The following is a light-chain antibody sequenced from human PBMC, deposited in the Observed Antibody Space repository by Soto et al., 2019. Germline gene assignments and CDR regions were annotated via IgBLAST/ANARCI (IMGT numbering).Light chain of an antibody. V-gene: IGLV1-40*01. Sequence: QSVLTRPRSVSRAPWQRVTISSTGSSSNIGAGYDVHWHQQLPVTAPKLLINYGNSNRPSGVPDRFSGSKSGTSASLAITGLQDEDEANYYCQSYDRSLRGLSVVGPGPTVPVL. CDR1: SSNIGAGYD. CDR3: QSYDRSLRGLSV. CDR2: GNS. J-gene: IGLJ1*01.